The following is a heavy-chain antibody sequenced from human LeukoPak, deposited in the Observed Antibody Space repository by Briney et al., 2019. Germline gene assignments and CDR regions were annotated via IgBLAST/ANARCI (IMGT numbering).Heavy chain of an antibody. CDR3: AKDYYGSETSSCGMDV. J-gene: IGHJ6*02. CDR2: ISNDESNK. Sequence: GGSLRLSCAASGFTFSSYGMHWVRQAPGKGLEWVAVISNDESNKYYADSVKGRFTISRDNSKNTLYLQMNSLETEDTATYYCAKDYYGSETSSCGMDVWGQGTTVTVSS. CDR1: GFTFSSYG. D-gene: IGHD3-10*01. V-gene: IGHV3-30*18.